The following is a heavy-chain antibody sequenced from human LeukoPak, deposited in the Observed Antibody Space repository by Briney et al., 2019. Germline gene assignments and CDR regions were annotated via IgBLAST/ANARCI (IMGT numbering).Heavy chain of an antibody. CDR3: ARGLYSSGWYYLGGWFDP. Sequence: PSETLSLTCTVSGGSISSSSYYWGWIRQPPGKGLEWIGSIYYSGSTYYNPSLKSRVTISVDTSKNQFSLKLSSVTAADTAVYYCARGLYSSGWYYLGGWFDPWGQGTLVTVSS. D-gene: IGHD6-19*01. CDR2: IYYSGST. V-gene: IGHV4-39*07. J-gene: IGHJ5*02. CDR1: GGSISSSSYY.